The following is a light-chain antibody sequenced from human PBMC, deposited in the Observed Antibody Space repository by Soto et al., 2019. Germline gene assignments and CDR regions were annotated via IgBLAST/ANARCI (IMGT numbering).Light chain of an antibody. CDR1: QSVSSY. J-gene: IGKJ4*01. V-gene: IGKV3-11*01. Sequence: EIVLTQSPATLFLSPGDRATLSCSASQSVSSYLAWYQQKPGQAPRLLIYDAPNMATGTPARFSCSVPLTDFTLTISSLEPEDFAVYYCQQRSNWPPLTFGGGTKVEIK. CDR3: QQRSNWPPLT. CDR2: DAP.